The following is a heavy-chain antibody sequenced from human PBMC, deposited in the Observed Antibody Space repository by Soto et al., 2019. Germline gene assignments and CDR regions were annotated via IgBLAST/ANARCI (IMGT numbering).Heavy chain of an antibody. CDR1: GGSISSYY. J-gene: IGHJ4*02. V-gene: IGHV4-39*01. D-gene: IGHD6-19*01. CDR3: ARTLYTSGWHFDY. CDR2: GFYSGST. Sequence: SETLSLTCTVSGGSISSYYWSWIRQPPGKGLDWLGSGFYSGSTYYNPSLKSRVTISVDTSKNQFSLKLRSVTAADTAVYYCARTLYTSGWHFDYWGQGALVTVSS.